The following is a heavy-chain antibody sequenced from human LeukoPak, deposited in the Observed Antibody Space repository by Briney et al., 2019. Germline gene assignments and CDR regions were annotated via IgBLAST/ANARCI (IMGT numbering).Heavy chain of an antibody. J-gene: IGHJ6*03. Sequence: GGSLRLSCEASGFTFSRYGMSWVRQAPGKGLEWVSAIRGSGGSTYYADSVKGRFTISRDNSKNTLYLQMNSLRAEDTAVYYCAKAASKRTDYGDYAFYYYMDVWGKGTTVTISS. V-gene: IGHV3-23*01. CDR2: IRGSGGST. CDR1: GFTFSRYG. D-gene: IGHD4-17*01. CDR3: AKAASKRTDYGDYAFYYYMDV.